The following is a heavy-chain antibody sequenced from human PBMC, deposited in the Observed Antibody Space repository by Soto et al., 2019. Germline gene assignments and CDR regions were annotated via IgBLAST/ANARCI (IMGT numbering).Heavy chain of an antibody. CDR2: ILHSGST. CDR3: ARGLQYGGNSAY. D-gene: IGHD2-21*02. CDR1: GYSISSGYY. Sequence: SETLSLTCGVSGYSISSGYYWGWIRQPPGKGLEWIASILHSGSTYYNPSLKSRVTISVDTSKNQFSLKLSSVTAADTAVYYCARGLQYGGNSAYWGQGTLVTVSS. J-gene: IGHJ4*02. V-gene: IGHV4-38-2*01.